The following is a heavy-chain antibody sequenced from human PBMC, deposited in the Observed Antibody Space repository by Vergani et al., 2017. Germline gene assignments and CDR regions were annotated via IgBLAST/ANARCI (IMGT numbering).Heavy chain of an antibody. CDR2: INHSGTI. Sequence: QVQLQQWGPGLLKPSETLSLPCAVYGGSLSGYYWSWIRLAPGKGLEWIGEINHSGTINYNPTLKSPFNVSIYTPRDHFSLKLRSVSAADTPVYFSARRAERWETLLRDDFDVWGQGSFVTV. J-gene: IGHJ3*01. CDR3: ARRAERWETLLRDDFDV. CDR1: GGSLSGYY. V-gene: IGHV4-34*01. D-gene: IGHD1-26*01.